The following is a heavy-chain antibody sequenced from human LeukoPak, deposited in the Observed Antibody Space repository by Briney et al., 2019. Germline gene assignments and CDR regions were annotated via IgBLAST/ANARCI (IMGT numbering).Heavy chain of an antibody. D-gene: IGHD3-22*01. Sequence: GGSLRLSCAASGFTFSSYWMSWVRQAPGKGLEWVANIKQDGSEKYYVDSVKGRFTISRDNSKNTLYLQMISLRAEDTAVYYCARVSYYYDSSGYPVAFDIWGQGTMVTVSS. V-gene: IGHV3-7*03. CDR1: GFTFSSYW. J-gene: IGHJ3*02. CDR2: IKQDGSEK. CDR3: ARVSYYYDSSGYPVAFDI.